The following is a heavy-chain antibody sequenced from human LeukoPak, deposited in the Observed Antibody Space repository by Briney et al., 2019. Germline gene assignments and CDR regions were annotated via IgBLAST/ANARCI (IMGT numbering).Heavy chain of an antibody. Sequence: GGSLRLSCAASGFTFCSYSMNWVRQAPGKGLEWVSSISSSSSYIYYADSVKGRFTISRDNAKNSLYLQMNSLRAEDTAVYYCARVLGYCSGGSCYPPWFDPWGQGTLVTVSS. CDR1: GFTFCSYS. J-gene: IGHJ5*02. V-gene: IGHV3-21*01. D-gene: IGHD2-15*01. CDR2: ISSSSSYI. CDR3: ARVLGYCSGGSCYPPWFDP.